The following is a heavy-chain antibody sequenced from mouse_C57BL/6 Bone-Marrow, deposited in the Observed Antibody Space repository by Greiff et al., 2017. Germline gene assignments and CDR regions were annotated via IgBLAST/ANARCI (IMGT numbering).Heavy chain of an antibody. CDR3: AKNRGYGSSFYAMDY. Sequence: VKLMESGPGLVQPSQSLSITCTVSGFSLTSYGVHWVRQSPGKGLEWLGVIWRGGSTDYNAAFMSRLSITKDKSKSQVFFKMNSLQADDTAIYYCAKNRGYGSSFYAMDYWGQGTSVTVSS. V-gene: IGHV2-5*01. J-gene: IGHJ4*01. D-gene: IGHD1-1*01. CDR2: IWRGGST. CDR1: GFSLTSYG.